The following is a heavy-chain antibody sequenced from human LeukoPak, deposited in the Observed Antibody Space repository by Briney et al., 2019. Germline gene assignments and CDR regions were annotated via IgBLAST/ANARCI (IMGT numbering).Heavy chain of an antibody. CDR2: IYTSGST. J-gene: IGHJ6*03. Sequence: PSETLSLTCTVSGGSISSGSYYWSWIRQPPGKGLEWIGRIYTSGSTNYNPSLKSRVTISVDTSKNQFSLKLSSVTAADTAVYYCARDYYDSSGYYGRGGFYYMDVWGKGTTVTVSS. CDR3: ARDYYDSSGYYGRGGFYYMDV. CDR1: GGSISSGSYY. V-gene: IGHV4-61*02. D-gene: IGHD3-22*01.